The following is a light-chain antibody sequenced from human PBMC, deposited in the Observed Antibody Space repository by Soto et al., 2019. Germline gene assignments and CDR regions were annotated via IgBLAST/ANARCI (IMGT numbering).Light chain of an antibody. Sequence: QSVLTQPASVYGSPGQSITISCTGTRSDVGSYNLVSWYQQHPGKAPKLMIYEGTKRPSGVSNRFSASKSGNTASLTISGLQPEDEADYYCCSHAGSSSYVFGTGTKVTVL. CDR3: CSHAGSSSYV. V-gene: IGLV2-23*01. CDR2: EGT. J-gene: IGLJ1*01. CDR1: RSDVGSYNL.